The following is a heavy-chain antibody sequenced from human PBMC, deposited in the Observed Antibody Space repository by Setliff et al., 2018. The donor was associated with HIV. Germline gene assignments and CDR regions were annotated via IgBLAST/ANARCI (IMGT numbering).Heavy chain of an antibody. V-gene: IGHV4-39*01. D-gene: IGHD5-18*01. Sequence: SETLSLTCTVSGGSIISSSYYWAWIRQPPGKGLEWIGTMYYRGTTYNNPSLKSRVTFSADTSKNQFSLTLNSVTATDTAVYYCARRGGYSYGYMDVWGKGTTVTVSS. CDR3: ARRGGYSYGYMDV. CDR1: GGSIISSSYY. CDR2: MYYRGTT. J-gene: IGHJ6*03.